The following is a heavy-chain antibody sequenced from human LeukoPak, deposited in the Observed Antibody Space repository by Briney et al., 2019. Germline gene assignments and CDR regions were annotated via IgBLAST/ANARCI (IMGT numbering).Heavy chain of an antibody. CDR1: GFTFSLYF. J-gene: IGHJ6*02. V-gene: IGHV3-7*03. CDR2: INLDGSEK. Sequence: GRSLRLSCADSGFTFSLYFMSWVRQAPGKGLEWVATINLDGSEKFYMDSVKGRLTISRDNAKSSLYLQMNSLGADDTAVYYCARDLYGMDVWGQGTTVTVSS. CDR3: ARDLYGMDV.